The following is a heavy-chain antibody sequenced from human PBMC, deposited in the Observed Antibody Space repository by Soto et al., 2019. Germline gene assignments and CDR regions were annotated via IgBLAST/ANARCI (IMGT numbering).Heavy chain of an antibody. CDR1: GGSFSGLS. D-gene: IGHD2-21*01. V-gene: IGHV4-34*02. Sequence: QVQLQQWGAGRLRASETLSLKCAVYGGSFSGLSWNWIRQSPGKKLGWIVEIDYRGNTNYNPSLRSRVKLSVDASKNQFSLNVRTVTAADAAMYYCARSRKSGDHSLGLDFWGRGTLVTVSS. CDR2: IDYRGNT. J-gene: IGHJ4*02. CDR3: ARSRKSGDHSLGLDF.